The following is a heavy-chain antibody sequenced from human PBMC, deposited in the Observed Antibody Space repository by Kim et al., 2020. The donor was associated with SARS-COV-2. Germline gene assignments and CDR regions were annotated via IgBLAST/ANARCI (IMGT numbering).Heavy chain of an antibody. Sequence: GGSLRLSCAASGFTFSDYYMSWIRQAPGKGLEWVSYISSSGSTIYYADSVKGRFTISRDNAKNSLYLQMNSLRAEDTAVYYCARISADYYGSGRTPKRYYSGMDVWGQGTTVTVSS. V-gene: IGHV3-11*01. D-gene: IGHD3-10*01. J-gene: IGHJ6*02. CDR3: ARISADYYGSGRTPKRYYSGMDV. CDR1: GFTFSDYY. CDR2: ISSSGSTI.